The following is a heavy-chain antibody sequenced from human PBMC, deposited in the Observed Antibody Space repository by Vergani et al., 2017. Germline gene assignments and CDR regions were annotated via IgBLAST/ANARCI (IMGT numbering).Heavy chain of an antibody. D-gene: IGHD4-11*01. V-gene: IGHV3-23*01. J-gene: IGHJ6*02. CDR2: ISGSGGST. Sequence: EVQLLESGGGLVQPGGSLRLSCAASGFTFSSYAMSWVRQAPGKGLEWVSAISGSGGSTYYADSVKGRFTISRDNSKNTLYLQMNSLRAEDTAVYYCARDRAYSNPLGYYYGMDVWGQGTTVTVSS. CDR3: ARDRAYSNPLGYYYGMDV. CDR1: GFTFSSYA.